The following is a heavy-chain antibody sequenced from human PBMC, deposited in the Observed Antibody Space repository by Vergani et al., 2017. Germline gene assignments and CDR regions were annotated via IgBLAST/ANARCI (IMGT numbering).Heavy chain of an antibody. J-gene: IGHJ5*02. CDR2: MYHSGST. V-gene: IGHV4-59*01. CDR3: VRVADFYGLGSRLLDL. CDR1: GGSMSGYY. D-gene: IGHD3-10*01. Sequence: QVRLQESGPGLVKPSETLSLTCSVSGGSMSGYYWSWIRQPPGKELEWIGYMYHSGSTNYNPSLETRVTISGDTSKNQFYLKLNSVTAADTAVYYCVRVADFYGLGSRLLDLWGQGILVTVSA.